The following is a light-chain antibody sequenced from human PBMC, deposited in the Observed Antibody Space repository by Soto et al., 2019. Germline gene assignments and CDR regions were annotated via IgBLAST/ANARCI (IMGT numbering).Light chain of an antibody. J-gene: IGLJ1*01. V-gene: IGLV1-40*01. CDR2: GNS. Sequence: QSVLTQPPSVSGAPGQRVTISCTGSSSNIGAGYDVHWYQQLPGTAPKLLIYGNSNRPSGVPDRFSGSKSGTSASLAITGLQAEDEADYYCGAYTSNSAHVFGTGTKLTVL. CDR3: GAYTSNSAHV. CDR1: SSNIGAGYD.